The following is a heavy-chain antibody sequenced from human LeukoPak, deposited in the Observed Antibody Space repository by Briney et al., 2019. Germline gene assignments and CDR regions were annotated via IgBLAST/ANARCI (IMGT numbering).Heavy chain of an antibody. CDR1: GFTFSSYS. CDR2: FTSGSSYM. CDR3: ARDRGEYNAYDQNFDY. Sequence: PGGSLRLSCAASGFTFSSYSMNWVRQAPGKGLEWVSSFTSGSSYMYYADSVKGRFTISRDNAKNSLYLQMNSLRVEDTAVYYCARDRGEYNAYDQNFDYWGQGTLVSVSS. J-gene: IGHJ4*02. V-gene: IGHV3-21*01. D-gene: IGHD5-12*01.